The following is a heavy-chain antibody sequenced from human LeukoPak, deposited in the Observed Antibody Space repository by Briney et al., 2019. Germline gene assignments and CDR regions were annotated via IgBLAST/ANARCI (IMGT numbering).Heavy chain of an antibody. J-gene: IGHJ4*02. V-gene: IGHV3-23*01. D-gene: IGHD3-16*02. CDR3: AKRGVVVRVFLVGFHREAYYFDS. CDR2: LSGSAGGT. Sequence: PGGSLRPSCGVSGITLSNYAMSWVRQAPGKGLEWVAGLSGSAGGTTYADSVKGRFTISRDNSKNALFLQMDRLRAEDTAVYFCAKRGVVVRVFLVGFHREAYYFDSWGQGAQVTVSS. CDR1: GITLSNYA.